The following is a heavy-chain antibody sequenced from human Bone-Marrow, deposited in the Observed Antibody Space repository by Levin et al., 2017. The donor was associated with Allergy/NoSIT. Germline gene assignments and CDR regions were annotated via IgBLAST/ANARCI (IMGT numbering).Heavy chain of an antibody. J-gene: IGHJ3*02. Sequence: PGESLKISCAASGFTFDDYAMHWVRQAPGKGLEWVSGISWNSGSIGYADSVKGRFTISRDNAKNSLYLQMNSLRAEDTALYYCAKDLSYYGDYSPGDRAFDIWGQGTMVTVSS. V-gene: IGHV3-9*01. CDR3: AKDLSYYGDYSPGDRAFDI. CDR1: GFTFDDYA. D-gene: IGHD4-17*01. CDR2: ISWNSGSI.